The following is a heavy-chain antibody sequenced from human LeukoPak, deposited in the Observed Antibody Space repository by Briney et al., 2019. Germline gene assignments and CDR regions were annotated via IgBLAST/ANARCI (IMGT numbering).Heavy chain of an antibody. CDR3: ARDYKSLSRIAAAGTYDY. CDR2: FNPNSGGT. CDR1: GYTFTGYY. J-gene: IGHJ4*02. V-gene: IGHV1-2*06. D-gene: IGHD6-13*01. Sequence: GASAKVSCKASGYTFTGYYMHWVRQAPGQGLEWMGRFNPNSGGTNYAQKFQGRVTMTRDTSISTAYMELSRLRSDDTAVYYCARDYKSLSRIAAAGTYDYWGQGTLVTVSS.